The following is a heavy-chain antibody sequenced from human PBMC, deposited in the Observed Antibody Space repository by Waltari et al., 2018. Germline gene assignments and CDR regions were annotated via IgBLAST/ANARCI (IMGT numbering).Heavy chain of an antibody. Sequence: QLQLQESGPGLVKPSETLSLTCTVSGGSISSSSYYWGWIRQPPGKGLEWIGYIYTSGSTNYNPSLKSRVTISVDTSKNQFSLKLSSVTAADTAVYYCARTLAAAGDYWGQGTLVTVSS. D-gene: IGHD6-13*01. J-gene: IGHJ4*02. CDR2: IYTSGST. CDR3: ARTLAAAGDY. CDR1: GGSISSSSYY. V-gene: IGHV4-61*05.